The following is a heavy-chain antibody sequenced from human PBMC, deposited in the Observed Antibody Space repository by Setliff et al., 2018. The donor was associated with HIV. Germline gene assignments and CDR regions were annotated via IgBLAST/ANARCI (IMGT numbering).Heavy chain of an antibody. CDR3: ARGQPPLGPGLVRGAYSSGSLDY. Sequence: PSETLSLTCAVYGGSFSDYYWSWIRQPPGKGLEWIGEINHSGSTEYNSSLKSRVTISVDTSKKQFSLNLTSLTAADTAVYYCARGQPPLGPGLVRGAYSSGSLDYWGQGTPVTVS. CDR2: INHSGST. V-gene: IGHV4-34*01. CDR1: GGSFSDYY. J-gene: IGHJ4*02. D-gene: IGHD3-10*01.